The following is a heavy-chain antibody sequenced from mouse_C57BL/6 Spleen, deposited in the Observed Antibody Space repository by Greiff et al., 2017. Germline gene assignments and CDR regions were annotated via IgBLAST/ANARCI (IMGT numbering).Heavy chain of an antibody. Sequence: EVKLMESGGGLVKPGGSLKLSCAASGFTFSDSGMHWVRQAPEKGLEWVAYISSGSSTIYYADTVKGRFTISRDNAKNTLFLQMTSLRSEDTAMYYCARPVGYYYAMDYWGQGTSVTVSS. CDR3: ARPVGYYYAMDY. CDR1: GFTFSDSG. V-gene: IGHV5-17*01. J-gene: IGHJ4*01. CDR2: ISSGSSTI.